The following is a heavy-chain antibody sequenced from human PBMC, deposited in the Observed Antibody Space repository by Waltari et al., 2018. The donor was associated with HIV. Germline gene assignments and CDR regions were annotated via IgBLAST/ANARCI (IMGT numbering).Heavy chain of an antibody. D-gene: IGHD3-10*01. V-gene: IGHV4-39*01. J-gene: IGHJ2*01. CDR2: FYSGGRT. CDR1: GVPLTTPNYS. CDR3: ARHPGPFVHYFDL. Sequence: QVQLQESGPGLVKPSETLSITCSVSGVPLTTPNYSWAWIRQSPGKGLAWMATFYSGGRTYSNPSLRSRLNISIDTSRNRFSLNVTSVTAADTGVYYCARHPGPFVHYFDLWGRGALVAVSS.